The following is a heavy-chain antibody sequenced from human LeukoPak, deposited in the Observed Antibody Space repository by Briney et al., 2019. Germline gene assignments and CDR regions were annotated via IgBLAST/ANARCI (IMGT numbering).Heavy chain of an antibody. CDR1: GFTFSSYG. Sequence: PGGSLRLSCAASGFTFSSYGMHWVRQAPGKGLEWVAVISYDGSNKYYADSVKGRFTISRDNSKNTLYLQMNSLRAEDTAVYYCAKEDNGGATDDGFDVWGHGTVVTVSS. D-gene: IGHD3-16*01. V-gene: IGHV3-30*18. CDR3: AKEDNGGATDDGFDV. CDR2: ISYDGSNK. J-gene: IGHJ3*01.